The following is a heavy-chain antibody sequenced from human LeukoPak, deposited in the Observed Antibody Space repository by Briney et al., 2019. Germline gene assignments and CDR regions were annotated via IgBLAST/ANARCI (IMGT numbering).Heavy chain of an antibody. CDR2: LNPNYRDT. V-gene: IGHV1-2*06. J-gene: IGHJ3*02. Sequence: EASVTVSCTNPGYSIAGYYIHWVRQAPGQGLEWMGRLNPNYRDTNFAQRFQGRVTMTRDTTITTAFMEVNNLRSDDTAIYYCARGAYDYDAFDIWGQGTLVTVSS. D-gene: IGHD4-11*01. CDR3: ARGAYDYDAFDI. CDR1: GYSIAGYY.